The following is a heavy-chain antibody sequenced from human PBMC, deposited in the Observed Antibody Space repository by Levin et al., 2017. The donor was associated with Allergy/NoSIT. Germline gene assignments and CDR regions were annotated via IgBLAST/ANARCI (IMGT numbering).Heavy chain of an antibody. CDR2: IKSDGSSI. CDR1: GFTLSSYW. D-gene: IGHD2-21*02. CDR3: ARGVVVTAPGFCDL. Sequence: GESLKISCEASGFTLSSYWMHWVRQAPGKGLVWVSRIKSDGSSISYADSVKGRFTISRDNAKNTLYLEMNSLRPEDTAVYYCARGVVVTAPGFCDLWGRGTLVTVSS. J-gene: IGHJ2*01. V-gene: IGHV3-74*01.